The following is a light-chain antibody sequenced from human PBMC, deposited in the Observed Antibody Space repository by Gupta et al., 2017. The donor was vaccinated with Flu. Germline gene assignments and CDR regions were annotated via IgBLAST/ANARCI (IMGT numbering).Light chain of an antibody. CDR2: KAS. Sequence: DSQVNQSPSTLSASVGNRVTITCRAKQSSSSWLAWYQQRPGKAAKSLIQKASNLDCGVPSRSTGSGSGTDFTLTISSMETDDFGAYYCHQYSSRPLTFGEGTKVEIK. J-gene: IGKJ2*01. V-gene: IGKV1-5*03. CDR1: QSSSSW. CDR3: HQYSSRPLT.